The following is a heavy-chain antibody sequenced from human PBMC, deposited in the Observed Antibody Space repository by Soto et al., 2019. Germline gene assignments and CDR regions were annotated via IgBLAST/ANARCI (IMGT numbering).Heavy chain of an antibody. Sequence: LRLSCVASGFAFGNSWMHWVRQPPGKGPEWVSRMTSDGRTTQYADSVKGRFTVSRDNAKNTLYLQMNSLRAEDTAVYYCATAEVDYWGPGTLVTVSS. J-gene: IGHJ4*02. CDR2: MTSDGRTT. CDR3: ATAEVDY. V-gene: IGHV3-74*01. CDR1: GFAFGNSW.